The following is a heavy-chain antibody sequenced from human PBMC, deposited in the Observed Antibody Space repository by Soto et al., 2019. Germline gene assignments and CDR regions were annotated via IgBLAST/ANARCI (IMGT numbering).Heavy chain of an antibody. Sequence: EVQLVESGGGLVQPGGSLRLSCAASGFTFSSYWMSWVRQAPGKGLEWVANIKQDGSEKYYVDPVKGRFTISRDNAKNSLYLQMNSLRAEDTAVYYCARSIAARLNWSDPWGQGTLVTVSS. V-gene: IGHV3-7*01. D-gene: IGHD6-6*01. CDR1: GFTFSSYW. CDR2: IKQDGSEK. J-gene: IGHJ5*02. CDR3: ARSIAARLNWSDP.